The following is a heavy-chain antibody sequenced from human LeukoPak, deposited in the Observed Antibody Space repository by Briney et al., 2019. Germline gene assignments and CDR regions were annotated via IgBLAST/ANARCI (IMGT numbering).Heavy chain of an antibody. J-gene: IGHJ4*02. CDR3: ARATGDRTVDY. V-gene: IGHV3-7*05. Sequence: PGGSLRLSCAASGFTFSPYWMSWVRQAPGKGLEWVANINHDGSEKYYVDSVKGRFTISRDNAKNSLYLQMDSLRAEDTAVYYCARATGDRTVDYWGQGTLVTVSS. CDR1: GFTFSPYW. D-gene: IGHD7-27*01. CDR2: INHDGSEK.